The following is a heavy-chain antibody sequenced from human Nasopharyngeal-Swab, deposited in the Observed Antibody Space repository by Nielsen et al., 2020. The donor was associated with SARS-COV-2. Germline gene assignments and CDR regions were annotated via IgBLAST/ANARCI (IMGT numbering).Heavy chain of an antibody. CDR3: AKMAGYSSSWYGSSLIDY. CDR2: ISYDGSNK. CDR1: GFTFSSYG. V-gene: IGHV3-30*18. D-gene: IGHD6-13*01. J-gene: IGHJ4*02. Sequence: GESLKISCAASGFTFSSYGMHWVRQAPGKGLEWVAVISYDGSNKYYADSVKGRFTISRDNSKNTLYLQMNSLRAEDPAVYYCAKMAGYSSSWYGSSLIDYWGQGTLVTVSS.